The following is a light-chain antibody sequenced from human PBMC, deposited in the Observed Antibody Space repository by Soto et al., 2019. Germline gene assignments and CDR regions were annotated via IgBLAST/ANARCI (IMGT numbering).Light chain of an antibody. Sequence: SYELTQPLSVSVALGQTARITCGGNNIGGKNVHWYQQKPGQAPIVVIYRDSNRPSGIPERFSGSNSGNTATLTISRAQAGDEADYYCQVWDITTEVFGGGTKVTVL. CDR2: RDS. CDR3: QVWDITTEV. CDR1: NIGGKN. J-gene: IGLJ2*01. V-gene: IGLV3-9*01.